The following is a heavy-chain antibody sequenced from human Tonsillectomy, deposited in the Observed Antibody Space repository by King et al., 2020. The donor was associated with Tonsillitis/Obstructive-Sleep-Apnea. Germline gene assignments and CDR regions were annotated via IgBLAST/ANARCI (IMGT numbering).Heavy chain of an antibody. CDR3: ARASGTVAVIFDY. J-gene: IGHJ4*02. CDR2: ISSSSSHI. V-gene: IGHV3-21*01. D-gene: IGHD2-21*01. CDR1: GFTFTSYS. Sequence: VQLVESGGGLVKPGGSLRLSCAASGFTFTSYSINWVRQAPGKGLEWVSSISSSSSHIYYADSLKGRFTISRDNAKNSLYLQMNSLRAEDTAVYYCARASGTVAVIFDYWGQGPRLTVSS.